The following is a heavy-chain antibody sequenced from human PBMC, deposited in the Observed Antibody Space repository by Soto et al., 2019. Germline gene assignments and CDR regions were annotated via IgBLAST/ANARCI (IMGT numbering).Heavy chain of an antibody. Sequence: ASVKVSCKASGYTFTSYDINWVRQATGQGLEWMGWMNPNSGNTGYAQKFQGRVTMTRNTSISTAYMELGSLRSEDTAVYYCASGPDGYTGFGTRNWGQGPLVTVSS. CDR2: MNPNSGNT. D-gene: IGHD5-12*01. J-gene: IGHJ4*02. CDR1: GYTFTSYD. CDR3: ASGPDGYTGFGTRN. V-gene: IGHV1-8*01.